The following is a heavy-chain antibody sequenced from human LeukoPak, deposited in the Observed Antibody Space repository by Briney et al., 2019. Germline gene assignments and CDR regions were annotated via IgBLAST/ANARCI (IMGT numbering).Heavy chain of an antibody. J-gene: IGHJ1*01. D-gene: IGHD4-11*01. CDR2: IIPIFGTA. V-gene: IGHV1-69*13. Sequence: SVKVSCKASGGTFSSYAISWVRQAPGQGLEWMGGIIPIFGTANYAQKFQGRVTITADESTSTAYMELSSLRSEDTAVYYCARDKAVTTELTQYFHHWGQGTLVTVSS. CDR1: GGTFSSYA. CDR3: ARDKAVTTELTQYFHH.